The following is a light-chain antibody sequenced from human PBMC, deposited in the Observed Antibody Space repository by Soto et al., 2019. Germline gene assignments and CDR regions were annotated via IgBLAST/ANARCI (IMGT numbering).Light chain of an antibody. J-gene: IGLJ1*01. CDR3: CSYAGSSTPLI. CDR1: SSDVGSYNL. CDR2: EVS. V-gene: IGLV2-23*02. Sequence: QPALTQPASGSGSPGQSSTISCTGTSSDVGSYNLVSWYQQHPGKAPKLMIYEVSKRPSGVSNRFSGSKSGNTASLTISGLQAEDEADYYCCSYAGSSTPLIFGTGTKVTVL.